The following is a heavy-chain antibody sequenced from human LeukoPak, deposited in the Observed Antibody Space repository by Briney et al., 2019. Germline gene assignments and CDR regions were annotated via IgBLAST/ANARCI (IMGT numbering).Heavy chain of an antibody. CDR3: AKRAEISGVVDDAFDI. V-gene: IGHV3-23*01. CDR1: GFTFSSYA. CDR2: ISGSGGST. J-gene: IGHJ3*02. Sequence: GGSLRLSCAASGFTFSSYAMSWVRQAPGKGLEWVSAISGSGGSTYYADSVKGRFTISRDNSKNTLYLQMNSLRAEDTAVYYCAKRAEISGVVDDAFDIWGQGTMVTVSS. D-gene: IGHD3-3*01.